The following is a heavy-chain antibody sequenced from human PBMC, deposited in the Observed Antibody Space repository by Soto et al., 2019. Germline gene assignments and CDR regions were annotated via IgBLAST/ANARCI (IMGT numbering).Heavy chain of an antibody. V-gene: IGHV3-23*01. CDR3: AKDYDILTGYYTAGFDY. D-gene: IGHD3-9*01. Sequence: EVQLLESGGGLVQPGGSLRLSCAASGFTFSSYAMSWVRQAPGKGLEWVSAISGSGGSTYYADSVKGRFTISRDNSKNTLYLKMNSLRAEDTAVYYCAKDYDILTGYYTAGFDYWGQGTLVTVSS. CDR2: ISGSGGST. J-gene: IGHJ4*02. CDR1: GFTFSSYA.